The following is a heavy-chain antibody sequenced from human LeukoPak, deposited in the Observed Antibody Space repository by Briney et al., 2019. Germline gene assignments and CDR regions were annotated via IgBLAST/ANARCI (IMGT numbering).Heavy chain of an antibody. V-gene: IGHV3-21*01. CDR1: GFTFSFYM. CDR3: ARDDNWNDKPFDL. CDR2: ISTSSSHI. Sequence: GGSLRLSCTASGFTFSFYMMNWVRQAPGKGLELVSSISTSSSHIYYADSLKGRFTVPRDNAKNSLYLQMNNLRAEDTAVYYCARDDNWNDKPFDLWGPGTLVTVSS. J-gene: IGHJ4*02. D-gene: IGHD1-20*01.